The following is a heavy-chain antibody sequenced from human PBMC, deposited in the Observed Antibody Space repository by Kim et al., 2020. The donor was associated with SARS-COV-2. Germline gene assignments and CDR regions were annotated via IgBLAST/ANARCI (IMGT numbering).Heavy chain of an antibody. J-gene: IGHJ6*02. Sequence: VKGRFTISRDNSKNTLYLQMNGLRAEDTAVYYCARDERRFGVNRGGGMDVWGQGTTVTVSS. D-gene: IGHD3-10*01. V-gene: IGHV3-30*07. CDR3: ARDERRFGVNRGGGMDV.